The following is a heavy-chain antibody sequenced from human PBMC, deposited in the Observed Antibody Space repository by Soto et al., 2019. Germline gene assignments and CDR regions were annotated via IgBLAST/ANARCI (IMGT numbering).Heavy chain of an antibody. CDR1: GGSISSGYYY. Sequence: SETLSLTCSVSGGSISSGYYYGSWIRHPPGKGLEWIGNIYYSGNTYYNPSLKSRLIISIDKSKNQLSLKVGSVTAADTAVYYCASSSLSGMDVWGQGTTVT. CDR2: IYYSGNT. CDR3: ASSSLSGMDV. D-gene: IGHD2-2*01. J-gene: IGHJ6*01. V-gene: IGHV4-30-4*01.